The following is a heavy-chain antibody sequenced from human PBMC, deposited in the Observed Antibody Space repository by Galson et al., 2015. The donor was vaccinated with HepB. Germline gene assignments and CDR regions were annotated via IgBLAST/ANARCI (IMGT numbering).Heavy chain of an antibody. CDR1: GGTFSSYA. D-gene: IGHD5-12*01. CDR3: AREPPRKWLRPRLYYFDY. J-gene: IGHJ4*02. Sequence: SVKVSCKASGGTFSSYAISWVRQAPGQGLEWMGGIIPSLGIANYAQKFQGRVTITADKSTSTAYMELSSLRSEDTAVYYCAREPPRKWLRPRLYYFDYWGQGTLVTVSS. V-gene: IGHV1-69*10. CDR2: IIPSLGIA.